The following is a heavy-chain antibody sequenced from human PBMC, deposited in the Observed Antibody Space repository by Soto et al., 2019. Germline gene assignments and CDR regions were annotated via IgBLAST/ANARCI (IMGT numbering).Heavy chain of an antibody. D-gene: IGHD3-22*01. V-gene: IGHV4-61*01. J-gene: IGHJ5*02. Sequence: SETLSLTCTVSGGSVSSGNYYWNWIRQPPGKGLEWIGEIYHSGSTNYNPSLKSRVTISVDTAKNQFSLKLSSVSAADSAVYYCTGAYYDVSGYSLDPWGQGTSVTVSS. CDR3: TGAYYDVSGYSLDP. CDR2: IYHSGST. CDR1: GGSVSSGNYY.